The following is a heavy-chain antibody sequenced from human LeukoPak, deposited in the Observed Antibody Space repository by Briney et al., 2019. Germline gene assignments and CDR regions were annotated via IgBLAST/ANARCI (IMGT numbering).Heavy chain of an antibody. CDR3: ARALGGPDYFDY. Sequence: SETLSLTCTVSGGSISSGDYYWSWIRQPPGTGLEWIGYIYYSGSTYYNPSLKSRVTISVDTSKNQFSLKLSSVTAADTAVYYCARALGGPDYFDYWGQGTLVTVSS. D-gene: IGHD2-15*01. CDR1: GGSISSGDYY. CDR2: IYYSGST. V-gene: IGHV4-30-4*01. J-gene: IGHJ4*02.